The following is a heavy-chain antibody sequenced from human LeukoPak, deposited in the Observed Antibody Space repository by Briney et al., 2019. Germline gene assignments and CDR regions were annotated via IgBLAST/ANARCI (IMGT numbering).Heavy chain of an antibody. Sequence: GGSLRLSCAASGFTFSSYEINWVRQPPGKGLEWVSYISSSGSTIYYADSVKGRFTISRDNAKNSLYLQMNSLRAEDTAVYYCARCGFSYGRQYDYYFYGMDVWGQGTTVTVSS. CDR2: ISSSGSTI. V-gene: IGHV3-48*03. D-gene: IGHD5-18*01. J-gene: IGHJ6*02. CDR3: ARCGFSYGRQYDYYFYGMDV. CDR1: GFTFSSYE.